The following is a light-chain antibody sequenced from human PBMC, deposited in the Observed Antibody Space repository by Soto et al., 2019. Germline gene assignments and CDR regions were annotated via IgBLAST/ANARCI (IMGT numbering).Light chain of an antibody. CDR1: SSDVGGYNY. CDR3: SSYAGSQNVV. Sequence: QSVLTQPPSAFGSPGQSVTISCTGTSSDVGGYNYVSWYQQHPGKAPKLMIYEVSKRPSGVPDRFSGSKSGNTASLTVSGLQAEDEADYYCSSYAGSQNVVFGGGTKLTVL. CDR2: EVS. J-gene: IGLJ2*01. V-gene: IGLV2-8*01.